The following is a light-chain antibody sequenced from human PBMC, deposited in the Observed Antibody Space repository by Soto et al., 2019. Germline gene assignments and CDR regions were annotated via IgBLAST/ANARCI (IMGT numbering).Light chain of an antibody. J-gene: IGKJ3*01. Sequence: DLQMTQSPSSVSASVGDRVTITCRASQGVGSWLAWYQQKPGKAPKLLIYAASSLRSGVPSTFSGSGSGTDFTLTISSLQTEDFATYYCQQTNSFPFTFGPGTKVDFK. CDR1: QGVGSW. V-gene: IGKV1-12*02. CDR3: QQTNSFPFT. CDR2: AAS.